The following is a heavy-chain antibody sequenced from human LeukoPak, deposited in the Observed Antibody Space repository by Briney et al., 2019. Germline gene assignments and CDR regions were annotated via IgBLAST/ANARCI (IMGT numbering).Heavy chain of an antibody. J-gene: IGHJ4*02. V-gene: IGHV1-2*06. CDR2: INPNSGGA. CDR1: GHTFTGYY. D-gene: IGHD3-16*01. CDR3: ARDHSRQGGY. Sequence: ASVKVSCKASGHTFTGYYMHWVRQAPGQGLEWMGRINPNSGGANYAQKFQGRVTMTRDTSISTAYMELSRLRSDDTAVYYCARDHSRQGGYWGQGTLVTVSS.